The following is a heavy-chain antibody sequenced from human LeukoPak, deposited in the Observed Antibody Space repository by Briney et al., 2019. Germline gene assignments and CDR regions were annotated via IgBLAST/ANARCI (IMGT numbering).Heavy chain of an antibody. CDR3: AKTTTGYSSGRYPGWPADY. V-gene: IGHV3-23*01. J-gene: IGHJ4*02. D-gene: IGHD6-19*01. CDR1: GFTFNSYA. CDR2: IFGSGGSA. Sequence: GGSLRLSCAAYGFTFNSYAMSRVRQAPGKGLEWVSGIFGSGGSAHYADSVKGRFTISRDNSKNTVYLQMSSLRAEDTAVYYCAKTTTGYSSGRYPGWPADYWGQGSLVTVSS.